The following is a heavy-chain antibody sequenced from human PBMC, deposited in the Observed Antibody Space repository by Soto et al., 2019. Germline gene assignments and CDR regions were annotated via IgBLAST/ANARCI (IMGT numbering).Heavy chain of an antibody. CDR3: ARSGCSGGSCYSYYFDY. Sequence: QVQLVQSGAEVKKPGASVKVSCKASGYTFTSYGISWARQAPGQGPEWMGWISAYNGNTNYAQKLQGRVTMTTDTSTSTAYMELRSLRSDDTAVYYCARSGCSGGSCYSYYFDYWGQGTLVTVSS. CDR1: GYTFTSYG. CDR2: ISAYNGNT. V-gene: IGHV1-18*01. J-gene: IGHJ4*02. D-gene: IGHD2-15*01.